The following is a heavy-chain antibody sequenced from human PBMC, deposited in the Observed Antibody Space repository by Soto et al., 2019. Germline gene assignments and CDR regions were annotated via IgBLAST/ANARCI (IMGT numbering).Heavy chain of an antibody. J-gene: IGHJ6*02. CDR1: GDSVSSNSGA. CDR3: ARDPAGYSGYYYYYGLDV. Sequence: QVQLQQSGPRLVKPSQTLSLTCAISGDSVSSNSGAWNWIRQSPSRGLEWLGRTYYRSKWYNDYAESVKSRITINPDTSKNPFSLQLNSVTPEDTAVYYCARDPAGYSGYYYYYGLDVWGQGTTVTVSS. D-gene: IGHD5-12*01. CDR2: TYYRSKWYN. V-gene: IGHV6-1*01.